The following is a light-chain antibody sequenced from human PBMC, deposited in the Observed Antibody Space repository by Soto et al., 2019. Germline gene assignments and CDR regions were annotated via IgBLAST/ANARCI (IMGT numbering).Light chain of an antibody. CDR3: QQYGSSPRT. V-gene: IGKV3-20*01. CDR1: QRVSSSY. J-gene: IGKJ1*01. Sequence: EIVLTRSPGTLFFSPGERATLSSRASQRVSSSYLAWYQQKPGQAPRLLIYGASSRATGIPDRFSGSGSGTDFTLTISRLEPEDFAVYYCQQYGSSPRTFGQGTKVEIK. CDR2: GAS.